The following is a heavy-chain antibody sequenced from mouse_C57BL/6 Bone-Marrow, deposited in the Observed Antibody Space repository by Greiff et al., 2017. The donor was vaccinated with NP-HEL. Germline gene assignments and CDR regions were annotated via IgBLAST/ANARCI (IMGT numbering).Heavy chain of an antibody. V-gene: IGHV5-4*01. Sequence: DVQLVESGGGLVKPGGSLKLSCAASGFTFSSYAMSWVRQTPEKRLEWVATISDGGSYTYYPDNVKGRFTISRDNAKNNLYLQMSHLKSEDTAMYYCARQYYGSSYGYWYFDVWGTGTTVTVSS. J-gene: IGHJ1*03. CDR1: GFTFSSYA. CDR3: ARQYYGSSYGYWYFDV. CDR2: ISDGGSYT. D-gene: IGHD1-1*01.